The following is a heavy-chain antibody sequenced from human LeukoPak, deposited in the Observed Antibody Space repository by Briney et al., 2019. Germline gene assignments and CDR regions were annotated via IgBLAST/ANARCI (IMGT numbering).Heavy chain of an antibody. CDR2: VNLKSGYT. V-gene: IGHV1-8*03. Sequence: ASVKVSCKASGYTFTKFDINWVRQATGQGLEWMGWVNLKSGYTGYAQKFQGRLTITRDTSINTAYMELSSLRSEDTAVYYCARVDGSPDYWGQGTLVTVSS. J-gene: IGHJ4*02. CDR1: GYTFTKFD. CDR3: ARVDGSPDY. D-gene: IGHD2-15*01.